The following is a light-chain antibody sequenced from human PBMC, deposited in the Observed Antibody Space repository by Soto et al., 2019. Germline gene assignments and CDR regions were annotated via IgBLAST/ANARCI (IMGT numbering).Light chain of an antibody. CDR2: QDN. Sequence: SYDLTQPPSVSLSPGQTVSITCSGDKLGERYACWYQQKPGQSPVVVIYQDNKRPSGIPERFSGSNSGNTATLTISGTQAMDEADYYCQAWDSSTHWVFGGGTQLTVL. J-gene: IGLJ3*02. CDR3: QAWDSSTHWV. V-gene: IGLV3-1*01. CDR1: KLGERY.